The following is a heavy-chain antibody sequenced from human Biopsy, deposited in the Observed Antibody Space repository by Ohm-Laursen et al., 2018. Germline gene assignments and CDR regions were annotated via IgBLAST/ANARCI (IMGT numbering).Heavy chain of an antibody. CDR3: AGIVLGPTNDAFDI. D-gene: IGHD1-26*01. CDR2: IYPGGGT. J-gene: IGHJ3*02. CDR1: GDSIRNYY. Sequence: GTLSLTCTVSGDSIRNYYWSWIRQAAGKGLEWIGRIYPGGGTIYNPSLKSRVTMSVDTPKNHFSLNLNSVTAADTAVYYCAGIVLGPTNDAFDIWGQGTMVTVSS. V-gene: IGHV4-4*07.